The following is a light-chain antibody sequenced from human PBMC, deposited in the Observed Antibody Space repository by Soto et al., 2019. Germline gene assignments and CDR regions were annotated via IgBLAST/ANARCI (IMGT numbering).Light chain of an antibody. J-gene: IGKJ1*01. V-gene: IGKV3-11*01. CDR1: QSVSSY. CDR2: DAS. Sequence: IMLTQSPATLSLSPGERATLSCRASQSVSSYLAGYQQKPGQAPRLLIYDASNRATGIPARFSGSGSGTDFTLTISSLEPEDFAVYYCQQRSNWPQWTFGQGTKVDIK. CDR3: QQRSNWPQWT.